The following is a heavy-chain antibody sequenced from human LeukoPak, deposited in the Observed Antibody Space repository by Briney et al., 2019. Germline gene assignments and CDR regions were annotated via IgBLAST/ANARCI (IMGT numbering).Heavy chain of an antibody. D-gene: IGHD1-26*01. J-gene: IGHJ4*02. CDR2: ISYDGSNK. CDR1: GFTFSSYS. V-gene: IGHV3-30*18. CDR3: AKPSAGVGARALGLDY. Sequence: GGSLRLSCAASGFTFSSYSMNWVRQAPGKGLEWVAVISYDGSNKYYADSVKGRFTISRDNSKNTLYLQMNSLRAEDTAVYYCAKPSAGVGARALGLDYWGQGTLVTVSS.